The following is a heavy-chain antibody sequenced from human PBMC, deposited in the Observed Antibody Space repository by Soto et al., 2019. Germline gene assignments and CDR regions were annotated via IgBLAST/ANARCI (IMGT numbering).Heavy chain of an antibody. V-gene: IGHV4-30-4*01. Sequence: SETLSLTCTVSGGSIRSGDSYWRWIRQPPGKGLEWIGYIYYSGSTYYNPSLKSRVTISLDTSKNQFSLNLSSVTAADTAVYYCARTHYSDRSGTDYWGQGTLVTVSS. CDR3: ARTHYSDRSGTDY. CDR1: GGSIRSGDSY. D-gene: IGHD3-22*01. J-gene: IGHJ4*02. CDR2: IYYSGST.